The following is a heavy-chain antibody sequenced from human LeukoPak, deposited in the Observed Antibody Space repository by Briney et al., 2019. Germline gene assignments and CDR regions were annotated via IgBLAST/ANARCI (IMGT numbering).Heavy chain of an antibody. CDR2: ISGSGDKT. Sequence: GGSLRLPCTASGFTFSDYGMTWVRQAPGKGLEWVSGISGSGDKTYYADSVKGRFTISRDNPKNTLHLQMNNLRAEDTAVYYCVRGRIAPDYWGQGTLGTVSS. V-gene: IGHV3-23*01. CDR3: VRGRIAPDY. D-gene: IGHD6-13*01. CDR1: GFTFSDYG. J-gene: IGHJ4*02.